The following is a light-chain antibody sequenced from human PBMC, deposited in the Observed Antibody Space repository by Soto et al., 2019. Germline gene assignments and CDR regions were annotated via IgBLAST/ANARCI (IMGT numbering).Light chain of an antibody. V-gene: IGLV2-14*03. CDR1: NSDIGGYNY. CDR3: SSYTSRSTLGV. J-gene: IGLJ2*01. Sequence: QSALTQPASVSGSPGQSITISCTGTNSDIGGYNYDSWYQQHPGKAPKLMIYDVSNRPSGVSYRSSGSKSGNTASLTISGLQAEDEADYYFSSYTSRSTLGVFGGGTKLTVL. CDR2: DVS.